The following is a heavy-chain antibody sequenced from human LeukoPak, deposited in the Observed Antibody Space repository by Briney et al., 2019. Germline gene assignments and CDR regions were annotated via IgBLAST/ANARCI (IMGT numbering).Heavy chain of an antibody. CDR2: INHSGST. Sequence: SSETLSLTCAVYGGSFSGYYWSWIRQPPGKGLEWIGEINHSGSTNYNPSLKSRVTMSVDTSKNQFSLKLSSVTAADTAVYYCARGPPYDAFDIWGQGTMVTVSS. V-gene: IGHV4-34*01. J-gene: IGHJ3*02. CDR3: ARGPPYDAFDI. CDR1: GGSFSGYY.